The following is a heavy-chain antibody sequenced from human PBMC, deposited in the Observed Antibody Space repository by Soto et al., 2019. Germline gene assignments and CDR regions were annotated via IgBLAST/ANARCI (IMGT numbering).Heavy chain of an antibody. CDR1: GFIFDDYA. V-gene: IGHV3-9*01. CDR3: AKDREGSSGWYGMDV. Sequence: LRLSCAASGFIFDDYAMHWVRQVPGKGLEWVSAISLNSGTIAYADSVKGRFTISRDNAKNSLYLQMNSLRSEDTALYYCAKDREGSSGWYGMDVWGQGTTVTVSS. J-gene: IGHJ6*02. CDR2: ISLNSGTI. D-gene: IGHD3-22*01.